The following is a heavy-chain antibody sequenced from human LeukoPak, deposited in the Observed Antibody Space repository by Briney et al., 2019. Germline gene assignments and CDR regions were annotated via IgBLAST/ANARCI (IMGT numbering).Heavy chain of an antibody. D-gene: IGHD3-3*01. V-gene: IGHV4-34*01. CDR3: ARVARDYDFWSGYSSTNWFDP. Sequence: PSETLSLTCAVYGGSFSGYYWSWIRHPPGKGLEWIGEINHSGSTNYNPSLKSRVTISVDTSKNQFSLKLSSVTAADTAVYYCARVARDYDFWSGYSSTNWFDPWGQGTLVTVSS. CDR2: INHSGST. CDR1: GGSFSGYY. J-gene: IGHJ5*02.